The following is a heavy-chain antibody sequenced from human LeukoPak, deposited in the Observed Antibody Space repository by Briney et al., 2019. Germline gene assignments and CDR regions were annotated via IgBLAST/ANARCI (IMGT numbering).Heavy chain of an antibody. V-gene: IGHV3-30-3*01. D-gene: IGHD6-13*01. J-gene: IGHJ3*02. CDR1: GFTFSSYA. CDR2: ISYDGSNK. CDR3: ARGESSWYDDAFDI. Sequence: GRSLRLSCAASGFTFSSYAMHWVRQAPGKGLEWVAVISYDGSNKYYADSVKGRFTISRDNSKNTLYLQMNSLRAEDTAVYYCARGESSWYDDAFDIWGQGTMVTVSS.